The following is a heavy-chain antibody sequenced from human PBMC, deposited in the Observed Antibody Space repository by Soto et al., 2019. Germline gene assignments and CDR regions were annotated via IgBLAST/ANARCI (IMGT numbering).Heavy chain of an antibody. Sequence: EVQLLESGGGLVQPGGSLRLSCAASGFTFYRYDMFWVRQTPRRGLEWVSFISGSGGRIEYGDFVRGRFTASRDNAEDTLSLQMNTLASDDTGVYYCVRRGSETGWYFDQWGQGPLVVVSS. D-gene: IGHD6-19*01. CDR1: GFTFYRYD. CDR2: ISGSGGRI. CDR3: VRRGSETGWYFDQ. J-gene: IGHJ4*02. V-gene: IGHV3-23*02.